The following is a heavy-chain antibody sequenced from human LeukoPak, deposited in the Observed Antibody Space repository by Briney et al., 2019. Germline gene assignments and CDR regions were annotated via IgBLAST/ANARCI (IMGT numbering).Heavy chain of an antibody. CDR1: GFTFDDYA. CDR2: ISWNSGSI. D-gene: IGHD6-19*01. CDR3: ARASSGWYNWFDP. J-gene: IGHJ5*02. Sequence: PGRSLRLSCAASGFTFDDYAMHWVRQAPGKGLEWVSGISWNSGSIGYADSVKGRFTISRDNAKNSLYLQMNSLRAEDTAVYYCARASSGWYNWFDPWGQGTLVTVSS. V-gene: IGHV3-9*01.